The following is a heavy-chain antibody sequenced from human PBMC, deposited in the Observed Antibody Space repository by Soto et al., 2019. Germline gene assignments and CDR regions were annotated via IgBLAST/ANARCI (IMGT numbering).Heavy chain of an antibody. Sequence: EASVKVSCKASGGTFSSSGFSWVRQARGQGLEWMGMIVPSLDTTNYAQKFQARVTITADEVTSTAYMELRSLRSEDTAVYYCARWPQPRYTADPYAVDVWGQGTRVTVSS. V-gene: IGHV1-69*11. CDR2: IVPSLDTT. CDR1: GGTFSSSG. CDR3: ARWPQPRYTADPYAVDV. D-gene: IGHD3-16*02. J-gene: IGHJ6*02.